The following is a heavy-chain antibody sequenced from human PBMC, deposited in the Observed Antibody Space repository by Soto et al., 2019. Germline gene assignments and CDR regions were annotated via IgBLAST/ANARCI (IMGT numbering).Heavy chain of an antibody. J-gene: IGHJ4*01. V-gene: IGHV3-15*07. CDR2: IKSKIDGGTT. CDR3: TTDSLFTGQLVRMDN. CDR1: GFTFSDAW. Sequence: PGGSLRLSCAASGFTFSDAWINWVRQAPGKGLEWVGRIKSKIDGGTTDFAAPVKGRFAISKDDSRDMVYVEMYSLKTDDTAVYYCTTDSLFTGQLVRMDNWGHGTLVTVSS. D-gene: IGHD3-9*01.